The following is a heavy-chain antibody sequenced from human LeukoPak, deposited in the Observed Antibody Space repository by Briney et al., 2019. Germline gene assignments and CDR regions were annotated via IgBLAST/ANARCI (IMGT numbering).Heavy chain of an antibody. CDR1: GFTFSSYA. CDR3: ARGPASRVGDAPGY. D-gene: IGHD2-2*01. Sequence: GGSLRLSCAASGFTFSSYAMHWVRQAPGKGLEWVAVISYDGSNKYYADSVKGRFTISRDNSKNTLYLQMNSLRAEETAVYYCARGPASRVGDAPGYWGQGTLVTVSS. J-gene: IGHJ4*02. V-gene: IGHV3-30-3*01. CDR2: ISYDGSNK.